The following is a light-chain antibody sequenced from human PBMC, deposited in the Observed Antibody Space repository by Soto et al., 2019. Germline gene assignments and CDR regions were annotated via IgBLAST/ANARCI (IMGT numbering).Light chain of an antibody. J-gene: IGLJ1*01. V-gene: IGLV2-14*01. Sequence: QSALTQPASVSGSPGQSITISCTGTSSDVGGYNYVSWYQHHPGKAPKLMIYAVSNRPSGVSNRFSGSKSGNTASLTISGLQAEDEADYYCSSYTSDSSVYVLGTGTKVTVL. CDR2: AVS. CDR1: SSDVGGYNY. CDR3: SSYTSDSSVYV.